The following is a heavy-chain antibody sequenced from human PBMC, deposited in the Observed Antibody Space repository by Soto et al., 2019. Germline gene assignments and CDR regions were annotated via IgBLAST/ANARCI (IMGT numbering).Heavy chain of an antibody. V-gene: IGHV1-69*06. J-gene: IGHJ6*02. CDR2: IIPIFDKP. Sequence: QVHLVQSGAEVKKPGSSVKVSCEASGGSFYNYAVTWVRQAPGQGLEWVGSIIPIFDKPNFAQKFQGRLTITADKSTSIAYMELNSLTSGDTAVHYCARRTGLAARLASPAYYGLDVWGQGTTVIVSS. CDR1: GGSFYNYA. CDR3: ARRTGLAARLASPAYYGLDV. D-gene: IGHD6-6*01.